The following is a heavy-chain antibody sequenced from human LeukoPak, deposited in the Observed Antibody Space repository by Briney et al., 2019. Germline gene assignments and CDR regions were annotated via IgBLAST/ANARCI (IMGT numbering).Heavy chain of an antibody. CDR1: GGSVSGYY. V-gene: IGHV4-59*08. D-gene: IGHD6-19*01. CDR3: ARTPGYSSGWSDY. CDR2: IHYSGST. Sequence: SETLSLTCTVSGGSVSGYYWSWIRQPPGKGLQWIGYIHYSGSTNYNPSLKSRLTISVDTSKNQFSLKLSSVTAADTAVYYCARTPGYSSGWSDYWGQGTLVTVSS. J-gene: IGHJ4*02.